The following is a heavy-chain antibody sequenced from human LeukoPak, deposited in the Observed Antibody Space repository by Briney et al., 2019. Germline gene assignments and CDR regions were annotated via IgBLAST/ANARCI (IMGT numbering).Heavy chain of an antibody. D-gene: IGHD2-2*01. V-gene: IGHV4-61*02. CDR3: ARGVSSSPI. CDR1: GGSISSGSYY. Sequence: SETLSFTCTVSGGSISSGSYYWSWIRQPAGKGLEWIGRIYTSGSTNYNPSLKSRITISLDTSKNQFSLKLSSVTAADTAVYYCARGVSSSPIWGQGTMVTVSS. J-gene: IGHJ3*02. CDR2: IYTSGST.